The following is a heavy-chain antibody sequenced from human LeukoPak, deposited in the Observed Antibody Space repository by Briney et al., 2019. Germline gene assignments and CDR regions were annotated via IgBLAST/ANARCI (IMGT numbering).Heavy chain of an antibody. CDR3: AKGESAVYDFWSGYWGQYFDY. CDR1: GFTFSSYA. D-gene: IGHD3-3*01. V-gene: IGHV3-23*01. CDR2: ISGSGGST. Sequence: PGGSLRLSCAASGFTFSSYAMSWVRQAPGKGLEWVSAISGSGGSTYYADSVKGRFTISRDNSKNTLYPQMNSLRAEDTAVYYCAKGESAVYDFWSGYWGQYFDYWGQGTLVTVSS. J-gene: IGHJ4*02.